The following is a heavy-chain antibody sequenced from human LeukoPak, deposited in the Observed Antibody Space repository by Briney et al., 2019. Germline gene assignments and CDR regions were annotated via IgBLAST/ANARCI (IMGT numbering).Heavy chain of an antibody. CDR1: GFTFSSYD. CDR2: IGTAGDT. D-gene: IGHD6-13*01. V-gene: IGHV3-13*01. Sequence: GGSLRLSRAASGFTFSSYDMHWVRHAAGKGLEWVSAIGTAGDTYYPGSVKGRFTISRENAKNSLYLQTNSLRAGDTAVYYCARSVAAAGHDAFDIWGQGTMVTVSS. CDR3: ARSVAAAGHDAFDI. J-gene: IGHJ3*02.